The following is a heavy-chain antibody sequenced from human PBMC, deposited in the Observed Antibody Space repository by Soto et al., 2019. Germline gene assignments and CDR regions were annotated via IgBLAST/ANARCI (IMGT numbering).Heavy chain of an antibody. J-gene: IGHJ4*02. CDR2: ISGSGGST. CDR1: GFTFSSYA. Sequence: PGGSLRLSCAASGFTFSSYAMSWVRQAPGKGLEWVSGISGSGGSTYYADSVKGRFTNSRDSSKNTLYLQMNSLRAEDTAVYYCAKVFDYGDYVGPAFDYWGQGALVTVSS. D-gene: IGHD4-17*01. V-gene: IGHV3-23*01. CDR3: AKVFDYGDYVGPAFDY.